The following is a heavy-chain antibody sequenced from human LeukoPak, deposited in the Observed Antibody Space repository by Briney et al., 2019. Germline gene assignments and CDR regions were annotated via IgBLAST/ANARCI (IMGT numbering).Heavy chain of an antibody. D-gene: IGHD6-13*01. CDR2: ISGSGGST. V-gene: IGHV3-23*01. CDR1: GFTFSSYA. CDR3: AKSARYSSSWHPPFDY. J-gene: IGHJ4*02. Sequence: PGGSLRLSCAASGFTFSSYAMSWVRQAPGKGLEWVSGISGSGGSTYYADSVKGRFTISRDNSKNTLYLQMNSLRAEDTAVYYCAKSARYSSSWHPPFDYWGQGTLVTVSS.